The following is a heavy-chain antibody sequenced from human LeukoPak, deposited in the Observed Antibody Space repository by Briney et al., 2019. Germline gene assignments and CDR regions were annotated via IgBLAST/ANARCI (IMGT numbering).Heavy chain of an antibody. J-gene: IGHJ6*02. CDR3: ARVRSGSSAGNYGMDV. V-gene: IGHV3-74*01. CDR1: GFTFSSYW. D-gene: IGHD1-26*01. Sequence: GGSLRLSCAASGFTFSSYWMHWVRQAPGKGLVWVSRINSDGSSTNYADSVKGRFTISRDNAKNTLYLQMNSLRVEDTAVYYCARVRSGSSAGNYGMDVWGQGTLVTVSS. CDR2: INSDGSST.